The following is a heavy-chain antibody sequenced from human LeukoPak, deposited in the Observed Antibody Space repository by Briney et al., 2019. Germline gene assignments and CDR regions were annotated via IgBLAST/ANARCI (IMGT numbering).Heavy chain of an antibody. D-gene: IGHD3-3*01. Sequence: SEALSLTCTVSGGSISSYYWSWIRQPPGKGLEWIGYIYYSGSTNYNPSLKSRVTISVDTSKNQFSLKLSSVTAADTAVYYCARRVRYDFWSGYGHNWFDPWGQGTLVTVSS. J-gene: IGHJ5*02. CDR2: IYYSGST. CDR1: GGSISSYY. CDR3: ARRVRYDFWSGYGHNWFDP. V-gene: IGHV4-59*01.